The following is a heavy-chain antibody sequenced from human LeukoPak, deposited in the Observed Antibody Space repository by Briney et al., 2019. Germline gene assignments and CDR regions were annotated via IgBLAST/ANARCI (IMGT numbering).Heavy chain of an antibody. V-gene: IGHV3-30*18. J-gene: IGHJ6*03. D-gene: IGHD1-26*01. Sequence: GGSLRLSCAASGFTFSNYGMQWVRQAPGKGLEWMALISYDGTNTHYADSVKGRFTISRDNSKNTLYLQMNILRVEDMAVYYCAQGGLGGYYNMDVWGKGTTVTVSS. CDR1: GFTFSNYG. CDR3: AQGGLGGYYNMDV. CDR2: ISYDGTNT.